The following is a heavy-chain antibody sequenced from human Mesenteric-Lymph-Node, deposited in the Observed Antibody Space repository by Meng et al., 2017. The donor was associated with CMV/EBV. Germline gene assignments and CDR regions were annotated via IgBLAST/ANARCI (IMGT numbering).Heavy chain of an antibody. J-gene: IGHJ4*02. Sequence: GESLKNSCAASGFTFSDSFMSWMRQAPGKGLEWIAFISSNSDAVFYADSVEGRFTISRDNSKMSLSLQMNSLRAEDTAVYYCARDFSKHVLEAGSDFWGQGTLVTVSS. CDR3: ARDFSKHVLEAGSDF. CDR2: ISSNSDAV. V-gene: IGHV3-11*04. D-gene: IGHD1-1*01. CDR1: GFTFSDSF.